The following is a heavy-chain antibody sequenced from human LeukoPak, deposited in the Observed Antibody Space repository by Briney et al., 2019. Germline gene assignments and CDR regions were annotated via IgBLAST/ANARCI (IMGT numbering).Heavy chain of an antibody. CDR1: RFTFSNYV. CDR3: ARDRGVTMIVYMDV. Sequence: GGSLRLSCAASRFTFSNYVMHWVRQAPGKGLEWVAVISYDGSDKYYADSVKGRFTISRDNAKNSLYLQMNSLRAEDTAVYYCARDRGVTMIVYMDVWGKGTTVTVSS. D-gene: IGHD3-22*01. CDR2: ISYDGSDK. V-gene: IGHV3-30*03. J-gene: IGHJ6*03.